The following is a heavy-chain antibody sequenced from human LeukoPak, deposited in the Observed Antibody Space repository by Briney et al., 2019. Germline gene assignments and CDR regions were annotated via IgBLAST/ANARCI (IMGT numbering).Heavy chain of an antibody. CDR2: IKQDGSEK. V-gene: IGHV3-7*01. CDR3: VRDGMGVGVVREDAFDI. CDR1: GFTFSSYW. Sequence: PGGSLRLSCAASGFTFSSYWMSWVRQAPGKGLEWVANIKQDGSEKYYVDSVKGRFTISRDNAKNSLYLQMNSLRAEDTAVYYCVRDGMGVGVVREDAFDIWGQGTMVTVSS. D-gene: IGHD3-3*01. J-gene: IGHJ3*02.